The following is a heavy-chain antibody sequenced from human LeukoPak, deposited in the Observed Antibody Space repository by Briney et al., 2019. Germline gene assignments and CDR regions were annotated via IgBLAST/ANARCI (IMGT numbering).Heavy chain of an antibody. J-gene: IGHJ3*02. CDR1: GGSISSYY. V-gene: IGHV4-59*01. CDR2: IYYSGST. D-gene: IGHD1-14*01. CDR3: ARDRKAFDI. Sequence: PSETLSLTCTVSGGSISSYYWSWIRQPPGKGLEWIGYIYYSGSTNYNPSLKSRVTISVDTSKNQFSLKLSSVTAADTAVYYYARDRKAFDIWGQGTMVTVSS.